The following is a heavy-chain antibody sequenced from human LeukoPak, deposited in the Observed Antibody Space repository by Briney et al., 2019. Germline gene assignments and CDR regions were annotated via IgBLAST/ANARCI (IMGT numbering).Heavy chain of an antibody. CDR1: GFTFSNAW. D-gene: IGHD6-19*01. CDR2: IKSKTDGWTT. J-gene: IGHJ3*02. CDR3: TTDALEQWRVEGLDI. Sequence: GGSLRLSCAASGFTFSNAWMSWVRQAPGKGLEWVGRIKSKTDGWTTDYAAPVKGRFTISRDDSKNTLYLQMNSLKTEDTAVYYCTTDALEQWRVEGLDIWGQGTMVTVSS. V-gene: IGHV3-15*01.